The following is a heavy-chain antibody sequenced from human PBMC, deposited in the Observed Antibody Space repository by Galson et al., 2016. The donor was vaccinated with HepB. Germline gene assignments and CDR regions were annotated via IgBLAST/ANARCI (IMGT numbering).Heavy chain of an antibody. CDR2: IKTDGSAQ. J-gene: IGHJ4*02. CDR3: SRGTREAAY. D-gene: IGHD2-15*01. Sequence: SLRLSCAASGFTFDNWWMMWVRQAPGKGLEWVADIKTDGSAQAYVDSVRGRFTISRANAKNSLYLQLTSLRAEDSAVYYCSRGTREAAYRGQRTLVTVSS. CDR1: GFTFDNWW. V-gene: IGHV3-7*02.